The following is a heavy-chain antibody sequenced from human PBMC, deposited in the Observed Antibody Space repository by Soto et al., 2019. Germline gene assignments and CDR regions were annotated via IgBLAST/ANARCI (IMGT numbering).Heavy chain of an antibody. D-gene: IGHD1-26*01. CDR2: IIPIFGTA. Sequence: QVQLVQSGAEVKKPGSSVTVSCKTSGGTFSTYSIVWVRQAPGEGLEWMGGIIPIFGTANYAQKFQDRVTITAKKSTNTAFMELSSLKSEDTAMYYCASSSGNNYGVGTNYYFDYWGQGTLVTVSS. CDR3: ASSSGNNYGVGTNYYFDY. CDR1: GGTFSTYS. V-gene: IGHV1-69*06. J-gene: IGHJ4*02.